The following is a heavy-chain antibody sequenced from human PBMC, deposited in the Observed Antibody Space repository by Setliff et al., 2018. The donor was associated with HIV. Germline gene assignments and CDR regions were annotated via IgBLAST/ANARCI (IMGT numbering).Heavy chain of an antibody. CDR2: ISSSGSTI. D-gene: IGHD4-4*01. CDR3: ARDDSNYRQHGMDV. J-gene: IGHJ6*02. V-gene: IGHV3-48*03. CDR1: GFTFSSYE. Sequence: SLRLSCAASGFTFSSYEMNWVRQAPGKGLEWVSYISSSGSTIYYADSVKGRFTISRDNAKNSLYLQMNSLRAEDTAVYYCARDDSNYRQHGMDVWGQWTTVTVSS.